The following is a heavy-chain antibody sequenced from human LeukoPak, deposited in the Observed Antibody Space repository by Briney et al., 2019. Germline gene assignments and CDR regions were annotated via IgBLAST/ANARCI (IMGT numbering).Heavy chain of an antibody. CDR1: GYTFTSYG. Sequence: GASVKVSCKASGYTFTSYGISWVRQAPGQGLEWMGWISAYNGNTNYAQKFQGRVTITADKSTSTAYMELSSLRSEDTAVYYCARGGSGWYEEDYWGQGTLVTVSS. CDR2: ISAYNGNT. CDR3: ARGGSGWYEEDY. V-gene: IGHV1-18*01. D-gene: IGHD6-19*01. J-gene: IGHJ4*02.